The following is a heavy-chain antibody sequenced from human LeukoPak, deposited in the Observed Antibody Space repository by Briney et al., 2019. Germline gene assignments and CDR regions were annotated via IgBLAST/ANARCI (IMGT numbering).Heavy chain of an antibody. CDR1: GGSISSGSYY. V-gene: IGHV4-39*01. CDR2: IYYSGST. D-gene: IGHD1-26*01. J-gene: IGHJ4*02. CDR3: ARQSRSGSHQNDY. Sequence: PSETPSLTCTVSGGSISSGSYYWGWIRQPPGKGLEWIGSIYYSGSTYYNPSLKSRVTISVDTSKNQFSLKLSSVTAADTAAYYCARQSRSGSHQNDYWGQGTLVTVSS.